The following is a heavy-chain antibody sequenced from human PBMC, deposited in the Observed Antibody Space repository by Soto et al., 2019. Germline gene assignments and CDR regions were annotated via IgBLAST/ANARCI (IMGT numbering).Heavy chain of an antibody. J-gene: IGHJ4*02. CDR1: GGSFSGYY. D-gene: IGHD1-20*01. Sequence: SETLSLTCAVYGGSFSGYYWSWIRQPPGKGLVWIGEINHSGSTNYNPSLKSRVTISVDTSKNQFSLKLSSVTAADTAVYYCARGRYNWNYWGQGTLVTSPQ. CDR3: ARGRYNWNY. CDR2: INHSGST. V-gene: IGHV4-34*01.